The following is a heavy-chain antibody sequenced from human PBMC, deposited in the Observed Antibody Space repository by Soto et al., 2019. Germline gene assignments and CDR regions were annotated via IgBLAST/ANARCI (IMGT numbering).Heavy chain of an antibody. D-gene: IGHD4-17*01. CDR2: IGSSSYTI. J-gene: IGHJ4*02. Sequence: EVQLVESGGGLVQPGGSLRLSCAASGFTFSSYNMNWVRQAPGKGLEWVSYIGSSSYTIYYTDSVKGRFTISRDNAKNSVYLQMNSLRDEDTAVYYCARPQDNGDYSPDYWGQGTLVTVSS. CDR3: ARPQDNGDYSPDY. CDR1: GFTFSSYN. V-gene: IGHV3-48*02.